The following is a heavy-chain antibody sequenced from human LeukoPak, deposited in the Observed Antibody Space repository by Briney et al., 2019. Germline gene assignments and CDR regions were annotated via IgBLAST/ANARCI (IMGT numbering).Heavy chain of an antibody. D-gene: IGHD2-15*01. CDR1: GGSFSGYY. CDR3: ARDAGYSSGIEGGY. V-gene: IGHV4-34*01. CDR2: INHSGST. J-gene: IGHJ4*02. Sequence: SETLSLTCAVYGGSFSGYYWSWIRQPPGKGLEWIGEINHSGSTNYNPSLKSRVTIPVDTSKNQFSLKLTSVTAADTAVYYCARDAGYSSGIEGGYWGQGTLVTVSS.